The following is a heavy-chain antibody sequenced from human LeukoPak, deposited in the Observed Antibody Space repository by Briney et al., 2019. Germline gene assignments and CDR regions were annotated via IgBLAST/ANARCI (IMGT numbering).Heavy chain of an antibody. CDR3: ARESYRGGYYFDY. D-gene: IGHD3-22*01. V-gene: IGHV3-48*03. CDR1: GFTFSSYE. CDR2: IGSSGSTI. Sequence: GGSLRLSCAASGFTFSSYEMNWVRQAPGKGLEWVSYIGSSGSTIYYADSVKGRFTISRDNAKNSLYLQMNSLRAEDTAVYYCARESYRGGYYFDYWGQGTLVTVSS. J-gene: IGHJ4*02.